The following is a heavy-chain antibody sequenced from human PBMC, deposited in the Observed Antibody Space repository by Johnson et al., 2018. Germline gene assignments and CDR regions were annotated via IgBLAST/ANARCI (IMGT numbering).Heavy chain of an antibody. CDR2: ISWNSGSI. CDR3: AKAVVVAAPNDY. Sequence: VQLVQSGGGLVQPGRSLRLSCAASGFTFDDYAMHWVRQAPGKGLEWVSGISWNSGSIGYADSVKGRFTISRDNAKNSLYLQMNSLRAEDTALYYCAKAVVVAAPNDYWGQGTRVTGSS. D-gene: IGHD2-15*01. CDR1: GFTFDDYA. J-gene: IGHJ4*02. V-gene: IGHV3-9*01.